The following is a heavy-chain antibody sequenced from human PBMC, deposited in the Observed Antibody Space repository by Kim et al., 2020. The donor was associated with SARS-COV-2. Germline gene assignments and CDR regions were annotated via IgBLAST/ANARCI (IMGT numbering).Heavy chain of an antibody. V-gene: IGHV4-59*01. J-gene: IGHJ6*02. D-gene: IGHD1-26*01. CDR3: ARDTVGATPGGYYYYGMDV. Sequence: SRVTISVDTSKNQFSRKLSSVTAADTAVYYCARDTVGATPGGYYYYGMDVWGQGTTVTVSS.